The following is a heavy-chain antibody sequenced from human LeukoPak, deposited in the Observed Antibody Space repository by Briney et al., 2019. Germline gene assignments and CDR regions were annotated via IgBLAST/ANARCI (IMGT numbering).Heavy chain of an antibody. V-gene: IGHV3-30*04. Sequence: PGGSLRLSCAASGFTFSTYAMHWVRQAPGKGLEWAAVTSFDGTTKYYADSVKGRFTVSRDNSKNTLILQMNSLRAEDTAVYYCARGSSTNCYGGNCFYYYMAVWGKGTTVTVSS. J-gene: IGHJ6*03. CDR1: GFTFSTYA. D-gene: IGHD2-2*01. CDR3: ARGSSTNCYGGNCFYYYMAV. CDR2: TSFDGTTK.